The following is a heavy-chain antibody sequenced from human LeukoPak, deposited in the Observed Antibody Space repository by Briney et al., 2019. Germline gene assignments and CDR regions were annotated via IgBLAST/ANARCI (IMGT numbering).Heavy chain of an antibody. V-gene: IGHV4-59*01. CDR1: GGSISSYY. J-gene: IGHJ4*02. CDR3: ARENKYDSGLFDH. D-gene: IGHD6-19*01. CDR2: IYYSGST. Sequence: PSETLSLTCTVSGGSISSYYWSWIRQPPGKGLEWIGYIYYSGSTNYNPSLKSRVTISVDTSKNQFSLKLISVTAADTAVYYCARENKYDSGLFDHWGQGTLVTVSS.